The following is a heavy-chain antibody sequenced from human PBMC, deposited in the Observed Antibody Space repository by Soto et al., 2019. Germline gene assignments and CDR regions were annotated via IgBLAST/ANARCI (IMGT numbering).Heavy chain of an antibody. J-gene: IGHJ4*02. V-gene: IGHV3-30-3*01. D-gene: IGHD3-22*01. Sequence: GGSLRLSCAASGFTFSSYAMHWVRQAPGKGLEWVAVISYDGSNKYYADSVKGRFTISRDNSKNTLYLQMNSLRAEDTAVYYCARDRVMLLVVPGPGHFDYWGQGTLVPVSS. CDR3: ARDRVMLLVVPGPGHFDY. CDR2: ISYDGSNK. CDR1: GFTFSSYA.